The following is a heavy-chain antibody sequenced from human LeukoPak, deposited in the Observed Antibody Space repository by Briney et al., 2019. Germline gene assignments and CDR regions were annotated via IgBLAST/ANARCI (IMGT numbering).Heavy chain of an antibody. CDR3: AKDIEANDY. J-gene: IGHJ4*02. Sequence: GGSLRLSCAASGFTFSGFGMHWVRQAPGKGLEWVAFIRYDGSNKFYADSVKGRFTISRDNSKSTLYLEVNSLTTEDTALYYCAKDIEANDYWGQGTLVTVSS. V-gene: IGHV3-30*02. CDR2: IRYDGSNK. D-gene: IGHD6-13*01. CDR1: GFTFSGFG.